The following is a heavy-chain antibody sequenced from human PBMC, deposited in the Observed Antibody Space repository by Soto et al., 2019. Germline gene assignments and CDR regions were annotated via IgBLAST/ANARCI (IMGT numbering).Heavy chain of an antibody. CDR3: ARHGLGFYYMDV. CDR1: GGSISSYY. Sequence: PSETLSLTCTVSGGSISSYYWSWIRQPPGKGLEWIGYIYYSGSTNYNPSLKSRVTISVDTSKNQFSLKLSSVTAADTAVYYCARHGLGFYYMDVWGKGTTVTVSS. CDR2: IYYSGST. J-gene: IGHJ6*03. V-gene: IGHV4-59*08.